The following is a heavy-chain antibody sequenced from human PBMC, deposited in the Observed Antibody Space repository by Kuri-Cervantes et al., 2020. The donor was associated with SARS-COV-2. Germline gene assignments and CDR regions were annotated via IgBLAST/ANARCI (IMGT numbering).Heavy chain of an antibody. Sequence: SVKVSCKASGGTFSSYAISWVRQAPGQGLEWMGGIIPIFGTANYAQKFQGRVTITADKSTSTAYMELSSLRSEDTAVYYCARQDYDFWSGYYTTYYFDYWGQGTLVTVSS. J-gene: IGHJ4*02. D-gene: IGHD3-3*01. CDR1: GGTFSSYA. CDR3: ARQDYDFWSGYYTTYYFDY. CDR2: IIPIFGTA. V-gene: IGHV1-69*06.